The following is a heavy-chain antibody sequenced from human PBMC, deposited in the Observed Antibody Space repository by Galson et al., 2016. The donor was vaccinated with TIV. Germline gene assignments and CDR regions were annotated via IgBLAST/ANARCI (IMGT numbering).Heavy chain of an antibody. J-gene: IGHJ4*02. Sequence: SLRLSCAASGFTFITYEMNWVRQAPGKGLEWVSYITGSGNTIFYADSVQGRFTINRDNAKQSLYLQMNNMRAEDTAIYYCARGSGHYDRSGFTTYFDFWGQGAQVTVSS. CDR2: ITGSGNTI. CDR3: ARGSGHYDRSGFTTYFDF. CDR1: GFTFITYE. V-gene: IGHV3-48*03. D-gene: IGHD3-22*01.